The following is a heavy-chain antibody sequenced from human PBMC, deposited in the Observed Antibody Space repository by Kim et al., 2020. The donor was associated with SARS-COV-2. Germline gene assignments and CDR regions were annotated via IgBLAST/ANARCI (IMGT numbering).Heavy chain of an antibody. V-gene: IGHV3-9*01. CDR1: GFTFGDFA. J-gene: IGHJ3*02. Sequence: GGSLRLSCAASGFTFGDFAMHWVRQVPGKGLEWVSGLSWNSGVIGYADSVKGRFTISRHNAENSLSLQMNSLRAEDTAFYYCAKDLVSSSLRAFHIWGQGTIVTVSS. CDR2: LSWNSGVI. D-gene: IGHD6-6*01. CDR3: AKDLVSSSLRAFHI.